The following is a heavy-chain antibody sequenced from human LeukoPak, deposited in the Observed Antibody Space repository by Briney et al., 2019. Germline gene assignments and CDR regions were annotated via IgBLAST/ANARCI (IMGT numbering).Heavy chain of an antibody. CDR2: ISSNGDST. V-gene: IGHV3-64*04. D-gene: IGHD3-16*01. CDR1: GFTFSSFP. J-gene: IGHJ3*02. Sequence: GGSLRLSCSASGFTFSSFPMHWVRQAPGKGLEYVSAISSNGDSTYYADSVKGRFTISRDNSKNTLYLQMNTLRAEDTAVYYCAKDREYSYVYDAFDIWGQGTLVTVSS. CDR3: AKDREYSYVYDAFDI.